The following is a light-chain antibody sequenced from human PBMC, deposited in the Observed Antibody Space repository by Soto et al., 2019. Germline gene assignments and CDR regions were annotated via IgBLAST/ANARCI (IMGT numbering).Light chain of an antibody. CDR1: RSDIGSYNY. Sequence: QSALTQPASVSGSPGQPITVSCSGTRSDIGSYNYVAWYQQFPGKTPKILIYGVSNRPSGVSSRFSGSKSGNTASLTISGLQAEDEADYYCISYTGSSTSYVFGSGTKVTV. J-gene: IGLJ1*01. CDR2: GVS. CDR3: ISYTGSSTSYV. V-gene: IGLV2-14*01.